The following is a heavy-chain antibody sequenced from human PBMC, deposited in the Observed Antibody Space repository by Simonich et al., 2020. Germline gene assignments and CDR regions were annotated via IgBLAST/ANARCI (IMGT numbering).Heavy chain of an antibody. D-gene: IGHD1-26*01. CDR3: ARLGRGSSLLEWFDP. V-gene: IGHV1-18*01. J-gene: IGHJ5*02. Sequence: QVQLVQSGAEVKKPGASVKVACKASGYTFTSYGISWVRQAPGQGIVWMGGTSAYNSNTNYPQKLQGRVTMTTDTSTSPAYMELRSLRSDDTAVYYCARLGRGSSLLEWFDPWGQGTLVTVSS. CDR1: GYTFTSYG. CDR2: TSAYNSNT.